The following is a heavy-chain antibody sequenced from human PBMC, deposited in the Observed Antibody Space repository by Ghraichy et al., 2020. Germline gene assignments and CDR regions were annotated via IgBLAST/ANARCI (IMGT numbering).Heavy chain of an antibody. D-gene: IGHD6-6*01. CDR3: AKDGVGYSSSPDYFDY. Sequence: GGSLRLSCAASGFTFSSYAMSWVRQAPGKGLEWVSAISGSGGSTYYADSVKGRFTISRDNSKNTLYLQMNSLRAEDTAVYYCAKDGVGYSSSPDYFDYWGQGTLVTVSS. CDR1: GFTFSSYA. V-gene: IGHV3-23*01. J-gene: IGHJ4*02. CDR2: ISGSGGST.